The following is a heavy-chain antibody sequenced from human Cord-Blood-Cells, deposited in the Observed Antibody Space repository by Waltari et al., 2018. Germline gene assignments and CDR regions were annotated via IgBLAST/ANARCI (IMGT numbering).Heavy chain of an antibody. D-gene: IGHD4-4*01. Sequence: QVQLQQSGPGLVKPSQTLSLTCAISGDSVSSNSAAWNWIRQSPSSGLEWLGKTYYRSKWYNDYAVSVKSRITINPDTSKNQFSLQLNSVTPEDTAVYYCAREDDYSNYGWFDPWGQGTLVTVSS. J-gene: IGHJ5*02. V-gene: IGHV6-1*01. CDR2: TYYRSKWYN. CDR1: GDSVSSNSAA. CDR3: AREDDYSNYGWFDP.